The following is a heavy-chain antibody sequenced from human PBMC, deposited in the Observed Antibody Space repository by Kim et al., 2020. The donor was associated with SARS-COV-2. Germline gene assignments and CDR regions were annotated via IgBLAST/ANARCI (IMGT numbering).Heavy chain of an antibody. D-gene: IGHD4-17*01. CDR3: AREQVRHDYGGTDAFDI. Sequence: VKSRFTISRDNAKNSLYLQMNSLRAEDTAVYYCAREQVRHDYGGTDAFDIWGQGTMVTVSS. V-gene: IGHV3-11*04. J-gene: IGHJ3*02.